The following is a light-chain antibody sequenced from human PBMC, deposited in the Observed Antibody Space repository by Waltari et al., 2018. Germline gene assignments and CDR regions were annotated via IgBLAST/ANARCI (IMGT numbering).Light chain of an antibody. V-gene: IGKV1-9*01. CDR3: QQLNSFPLT. CDR1: QGISNY. CDR2: SAL. J-gene: IGKJ4*01. Sequence: DIQLTQSTSFLSASVGDRVTITCRASQGISNYLDWYQQKPGKAPKLLIDSALTLQSGVPSRFNGSESGTQFTLTISSLQPEDFATYYCQQLNSFPLTFGGGTKVEIK.